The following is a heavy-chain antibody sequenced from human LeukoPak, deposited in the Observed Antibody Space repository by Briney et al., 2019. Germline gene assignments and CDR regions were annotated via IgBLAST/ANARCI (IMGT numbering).Heavy chain of an antibody. V-gene: IGHV3-21*01. CDR1: GFTFSSYS. CDR3: ARVGSSSWYFGDDY. CDR2: ISSSSSYI. J-gene: IGHJ4*02. D-gene: IGHD6-13*01. Sequence: PGGSLRLSCAASGFTFSSYSMNWVRQAPGKGLEWVSSISSSSSYIYYADSVKGRFTISRDNAKNSLYLQMNSLRAEDTAVYYCARVGSSSWYFGDDYWGQGTLVTVSS.